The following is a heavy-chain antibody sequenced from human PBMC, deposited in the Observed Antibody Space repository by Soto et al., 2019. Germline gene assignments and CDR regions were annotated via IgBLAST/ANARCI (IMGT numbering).Heavy chain of an antibody. CDR3: AGGGGITGTTVDY. Sequence: QVQLVQSGAEVKKPGSSVKVSCKASGGTFSSYAISWVRQAPGQGLEWMGGIIPIFGTANYAQKFQGRVTITADESTRTAYMELSSLRSEEKAVYFCAGGGGITGTTVDYWGQGTLVTVSS. V-gene: IGHV1-69*01. CDR2: IIPIFGTA. D-gene: IGHD1-7*01. J-gene: IGHJ4*02. CDR1: GGTFSSYA.